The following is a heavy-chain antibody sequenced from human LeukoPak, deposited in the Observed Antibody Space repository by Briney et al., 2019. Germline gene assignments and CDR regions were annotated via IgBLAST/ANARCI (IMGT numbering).Heavy chain of an antibody. J-gene: IGHJ4*02. CDR1: GFTFSSYA. D-gene: IGHD3-9*01. CDR2: ISYDGSKQ. Sequence: QPGRPLRLSCAASGFTFSSYAMHWVRQAPGKGLEWVAAISYDGSKQLCADSVKGRFTISRDNSKNTLNLQMNSLRDEDTAVYYCAKDGARYLLTYYFEYWGQGTLVTVSS. V-gene: IGHV3-30*04. CDR3: AKDGARYLLTYYFEY.